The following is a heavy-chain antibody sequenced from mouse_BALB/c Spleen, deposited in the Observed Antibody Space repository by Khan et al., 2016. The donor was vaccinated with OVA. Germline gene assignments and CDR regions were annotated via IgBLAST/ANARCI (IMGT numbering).Heavy chain of an antibody. J-gene: IGHJ3*01. CDR1: GYTFTDYN. CDR3: VRSGYGSFAY. Sequence: VQLQQSGPELVKPGASVKISCKASGYTFTDYNMDWVKQSHGKSLEWVGYIFPNSGGSGYNQKFKTKATLTVDSSSSTAYMDLRSLISEDSAVYYCVRSGYGSFAYWGQGTLVTVSA. V-gene: IGHV1S29*02. CDR2: IFPNSGGS. D-gene: IGHD1-1*01.